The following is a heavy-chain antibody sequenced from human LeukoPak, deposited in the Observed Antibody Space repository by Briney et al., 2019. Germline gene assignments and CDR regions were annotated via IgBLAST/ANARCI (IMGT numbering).Heavy chain of an antibody. D-gene: IGHD4-23*01. V-gene: IGHV3-30-3*01. CDR3: ARDLTTVVTPDY. J-gene: IGHJ4*02. CDR2: ISYDGSNK. CDR1: GFTFSSYA. Sequence: GGSLRLSCAASGFTFSSYAMTWVRQAPGKGLEWVAVISYDGSNKYYADSVKGRFTISRDNSKNTLYLQMNSLRAEDTAVYYCARDLTTVVTPDYWGQGTLVTVSS.